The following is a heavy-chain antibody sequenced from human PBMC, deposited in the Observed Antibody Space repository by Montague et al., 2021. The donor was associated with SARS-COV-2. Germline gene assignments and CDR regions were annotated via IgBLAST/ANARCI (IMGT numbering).Heavy chain of an antibody. CDR2: ISGSGGTT. J-gene: IGHJ4*02. CDR1: GFTFSYYA. CDR3: AKAHYYGSSGYYF. Sequence: SLRLSCAASGFTFSYYAMSWVRQAPGKGLEWASTISGSGGTTYYADSVKGRFTISRDNSKNTLYLRMNSLRAEDTAVYYCAKAHYYGSSGYYFWGQGTLVTASS. D-gene: IGHD3-22*01. V-gene: IGHV3-23*01.